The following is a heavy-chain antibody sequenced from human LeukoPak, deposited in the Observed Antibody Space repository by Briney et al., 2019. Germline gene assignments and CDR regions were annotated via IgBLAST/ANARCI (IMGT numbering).Heavy chain of an antibody. D-gene: IGHD6-19*01. CDR1: GGSISSYN. V-gene: IGHV4-59*01. CDR2: IYYSGST. J-gene: IGHJ5*02. CDR3: ARHGYSSGSLAWFDP. Sequence: PSETLSLTCTVAGGSISSYNWSWIRQPPGKGLEWIGYIYYSGSTNYNPSLKSRVTISVDTSKNQFSLKLSSVTAADTAVYYCARHGYSSGSLAWFDPWGQGTQVTVSS.